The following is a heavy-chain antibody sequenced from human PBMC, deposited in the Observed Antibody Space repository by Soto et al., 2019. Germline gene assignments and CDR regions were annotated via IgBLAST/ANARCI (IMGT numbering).Heavy chain of an antibody. J-gene: IGHJ4*02. CDR2: MSSSSSYI. Sequence: EVQLVESGGGLVKPGGSLRLSCAASGFTFSSYRMNWVRQAPGKGLEWVSSMSSSSSYIYYADSVKGRFTIPRDNAKNSLNLQMNSLRAEDTAVYYCARDQPGYSYGYGLGYWGQGTLVTVSS. CDR1: GFTFSSYR. CDR3: ARDQPGYSYGYGLGY. V-gene: IGHV3-21*01. D-gene: IGHD5-18*01.